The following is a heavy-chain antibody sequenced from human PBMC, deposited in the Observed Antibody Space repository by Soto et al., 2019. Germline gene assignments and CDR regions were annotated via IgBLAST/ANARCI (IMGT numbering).Heavy chain of an antibody. V-gene: IGHV1-69*13. CDR2: IIPIFGTA. J-gene: IGHJ6*02. CDR3: ARGGARPRPYYYYYGMDV. CDR1: GYTFTSYG. D-gene: IGHD6-6*01. Sequence: SVKVSCKASGYTFTSYGISWVRQAPGQGLEWMGGIIPIFGTANYAQKFQGRVTITADESTSTAYMELSSLRSEDTAVYYCARGGARPRPYYYYYGMDVWGQGTTVTVSS.